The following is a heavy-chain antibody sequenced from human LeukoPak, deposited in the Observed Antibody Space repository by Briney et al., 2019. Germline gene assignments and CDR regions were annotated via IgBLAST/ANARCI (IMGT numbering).Heavy chain of an antibody. D-gene: IGHD3-9*01. CDR1: GYTFTSYY. J-gene: IGHJ3*02. Sequence: GASVKVSCKASGYTFTSYYMHWVRQAPGQGLEWMGIINPSGGSTSYAQKFQGRVTMTRDTSTSTVYMELSSLRSEDTAVYYCASSHTPDYDILTGYYFADAFDIWGQGTMVTVSS. CDR3: ASSHTPDYDILTGYYFADAFDI. CDR2: INPSGGST. V-gene: IGHV1-46*01.